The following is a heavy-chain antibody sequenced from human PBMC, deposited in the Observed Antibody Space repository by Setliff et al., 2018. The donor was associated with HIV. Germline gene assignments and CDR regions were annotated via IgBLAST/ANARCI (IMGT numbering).Heavy chain of an antibody. CDR2: MYKGGKT. CDR3: AKGGYGGAYYVAGY. J-gene: IGHJ4*02. V-gene: IGHV3-66*02. D-gene: IGHD5-18*01. Sequence: PWGSLRLSCEASGFSVTDTYMGWVRQAPGKGLEWVTLMYKGGKTYYADFVKGRFTIARDDSKNTVSLQMTNLGTGDTAMYYCAKGGYGGAYYVAGYWGQGTLVTAPQ. CDR1: GFSVTDTY.